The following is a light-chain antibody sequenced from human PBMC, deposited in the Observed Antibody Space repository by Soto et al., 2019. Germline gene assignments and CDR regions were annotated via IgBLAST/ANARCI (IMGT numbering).Light chain of an antibody. CDR2: DAS. CDR1: QSVSRY. V-gene: IGKV3-11*01. Sequence: EIELTQSPATLSLSPGERATLSCRASQSVSRYLAWYQQKPDQAPRLLIYDASNRATGIPARFSGSGSGTDFTLTISSLEPEDFAVYYCQQRGNWPSFGGGTKVEIK. CDR3: QQRGNWPS. J-gene: IGKJ4*01.